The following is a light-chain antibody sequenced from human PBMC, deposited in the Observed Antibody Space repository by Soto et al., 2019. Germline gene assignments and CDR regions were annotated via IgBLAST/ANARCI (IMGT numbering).Light chain of an antibody. CDR1: ENIFKF. Sequence: DILLIQSPATLSASVGDRITITCRASENIFKFLAWYQQRSGSAPNLLIYAASDLEKGVPSRFSGSGSGTEFTLTIDNLQPNDSATYFRQHYHSQSITFGGGTQVDVK. V-gene: IGKV1-5*01. CDR2: AAS. J-gene: IGKJ4*01. CDR3: QHYHSQSIT.